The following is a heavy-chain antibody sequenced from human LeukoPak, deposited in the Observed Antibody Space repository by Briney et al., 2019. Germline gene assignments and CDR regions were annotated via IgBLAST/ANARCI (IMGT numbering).Heavy chain of an antibody. Sequence: GGSLRLSCAASGFTFSNYWMYWVRQAPGKGLEWVANIKEDGFGKYYVDSVKGRFTISRDNAKNSLYLQMNSLRAEDTAVYYCAELGITMIGGVWGKGTTVTISS. V-gene: IGHV3-7*01. J-gene: IGHJ6*04. CDR2: IKEDGFGK. D-gene: IGHD3-10*02. CDR3: AELGITMIGGV. CDR1: GFTFSNYW.